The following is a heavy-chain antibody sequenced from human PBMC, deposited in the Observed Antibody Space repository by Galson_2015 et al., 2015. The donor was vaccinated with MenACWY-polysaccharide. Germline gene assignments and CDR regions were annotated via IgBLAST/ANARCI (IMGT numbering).Heavy chain of an antibody. J-gene: IGHJ6*02. CDR3: GRHNDGGMAAAGLYYGMDV. D-gene: IGHD6-13*01. CDR2: IYYSGST. Sequence: SETLSLTCTVSGGSISSYYWSWIRQPPGKGLEWIGYIYYSGSTNSNPSLKSRVTISIDTSKNQFSLKLSSVTAADTAVYYCGRHNDGGMAAAGLYYGMDVWGQGTTVTVSS. CDR1: GGSISSYY. V-gene: IGHV4-59*08.